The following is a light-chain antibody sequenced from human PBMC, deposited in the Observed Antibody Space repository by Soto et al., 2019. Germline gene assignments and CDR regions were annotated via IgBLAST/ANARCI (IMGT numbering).Light chain of an antibody. CDR3: QQDKYYWT. Sequence: DIQMTQSPSPRSASVGARVTITCRASETGNKWLAGYQQKPGKAPILLIYDASTLQSGVPSRFSGRGSGADFTLTISGLQPDDFATYYCQQDKYYWTFGQGTMVECK. J-gene: IGKJ1*01. V-gene: IGKV1-5*01. CDR1: ETGNKW. CDR2: DAS.